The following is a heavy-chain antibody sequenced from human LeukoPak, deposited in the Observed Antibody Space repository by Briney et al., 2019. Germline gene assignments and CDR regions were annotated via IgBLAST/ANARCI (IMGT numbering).Heavy chain of an antibody. V-gene: IGHV4-30-4*08. CDR2: IYYSGST. Sequence: SETLSLTCTVSGGSISSGDYYWSWIRQPPGKGLEWIGYIYYSGSTYYNPSLKSRVTISVDTSKNQFSLKLSSVTAADTAVYYCARVNRHDYGALFDYWGQGTLVTVSS. D-gene: IGHD4-17*01. CDR1: GGSISSGDYY. CDR3: ARVNRHDYGALFDY. J-gene: IGHJ4*02.